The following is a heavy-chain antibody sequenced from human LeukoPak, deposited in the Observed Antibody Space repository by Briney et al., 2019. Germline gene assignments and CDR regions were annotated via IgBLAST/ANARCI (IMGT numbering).Heavy chain of an antibody. V-gene: IGHV3-30-3*01. Sequence: GGSPRLSCAASGFTFSSYAMHWVRQAPGKGLEWVAVISYDGSNKYYADSVKGRFTISRDNSKNTLYLQMNSLRAEDTAVYYCATRPYDYVWGSYRLNDAFDIWGQGTMVTVSS. J-gene: IGHJ3*02. CDR1: GFTFSSYA. D-gene: IGHD3-16*02. CDR2: ISYDGSNK. CDR3: ATRPYDYVWGSYRLNDAFDI.